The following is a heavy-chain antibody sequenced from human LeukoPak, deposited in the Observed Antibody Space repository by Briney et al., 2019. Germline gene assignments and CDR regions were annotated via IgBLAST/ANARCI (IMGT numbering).Heavy chain of an antibody. CDR1: GLTLSSYE. CDR2: LSGSGGST. D-gene: IGHD5-18*01. J-gene: IGHJ4*02. V-gene: IGHV3-23*01. CDR3: AKETGYNYGYFDS. Sequence: PGGSLRLSCAASGLTLSSYEMNWVRQAPGKGLEWVSGLSGSGGSTYYADSVKGRFTISRDNSKNTLLLQMSSLRAEDTAVYYCAKETGYNYGYFDSWGQGTLVTVSS.